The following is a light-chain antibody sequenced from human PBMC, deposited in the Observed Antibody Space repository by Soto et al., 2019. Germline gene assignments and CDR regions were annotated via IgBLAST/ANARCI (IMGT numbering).Light chain of an antibody. CDR3: SSFTTNRFYV. J-gene: IGLJ1*01. CDR1: SRDVGGYNY. V-gene: IGLV2-14*01. Sequence: QSALTQPASVSGSPGQSITISCTGTSRDVGGYNYVSWHQQHPGKAPKVIITEVSNRPSGVSNRFSGSKSGNTASLTISGLQAEDEADYYCSSFTTNRFYVFGPGTKLTVL. CDR2: EVS.